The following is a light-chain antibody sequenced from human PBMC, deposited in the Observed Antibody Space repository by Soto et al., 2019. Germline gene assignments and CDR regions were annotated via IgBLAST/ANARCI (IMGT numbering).Light chain of an antibody. CDR3: QSYDSSSRWV. CDR2: EDN. CDR1: SGNIASNY. Sequence: NFMLTQPHSVSESPGKTVTISCTRSSGNIASNYVQWYQQRPGSSPTTVIYEDNQTPSGVPDRFSGSIDSSSNSASLTISGLKTEDEAVYYCQSYDSSSRWVFGGGTKVTVL. J-gene: IGLJ3*02. V-gene: IGLV6-57*01.